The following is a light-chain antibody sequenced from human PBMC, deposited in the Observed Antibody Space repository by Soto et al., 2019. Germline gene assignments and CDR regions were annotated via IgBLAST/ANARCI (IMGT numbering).Light chain of an antibody. Sequence: EIVLTQSPATLSLSPGERATLSCRASQSVGSYLAWYQQKPGQAPRLLIYDASNRATGIPARFSGSGSGTDFTLTISRLQPDDFATFYCQQYQTYSRTFGQGTKVEVK. V-gene: IGKV3-11*01. CDR1: QSVGSY. CDR2: DAS. CDR3: QQYQTYSRT. J-gene: IGKJ1*01.